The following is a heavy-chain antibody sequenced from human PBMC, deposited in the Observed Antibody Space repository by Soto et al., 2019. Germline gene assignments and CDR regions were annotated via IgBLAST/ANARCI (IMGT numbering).Heavy chain of an antibody. CDR1: GGTFSSYT. J-gene: IGHJ6*02. D-gene: IGHD1-26*01. CDR3: ASPSQRELTSLLYYGMDV. CDR2: IIPILGLA. V-gene: IGHV1-69*02. Sequence: QVQLVQSGAEVKKPGSSVRVSCKASGGTFSSYTINWVRQAPGQGLEWMGRIIPILGLANYAQKFQGRVTITADRSTSTAYMELSSLRSEDTAVYSCASPSQRELTSLLYYGMDVWGQGTTVTVSS.